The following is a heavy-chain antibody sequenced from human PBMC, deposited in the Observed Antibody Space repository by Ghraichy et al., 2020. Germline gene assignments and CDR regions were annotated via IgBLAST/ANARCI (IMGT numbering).Heavy chain of an antibody. Sequence: ASVKVSCKASGYTFTSYDINWVRQATGQGLEWMGWMNPNSGNTGYAQKFQGRVTMTRNTSISTAYMELSSLRSEDTAVYYCARGRYCTNGVCYTYWFDPWGQGTVVTVSS. CDR3: ARGRYCTNGVCYTYWFDP. CDR2: MNPNSGNT. CDR1: GYTFTSYD. D-gene: IGHD2-8*01. J-gene: IGHJ5*02. V-gene: IGHV1-8*01.